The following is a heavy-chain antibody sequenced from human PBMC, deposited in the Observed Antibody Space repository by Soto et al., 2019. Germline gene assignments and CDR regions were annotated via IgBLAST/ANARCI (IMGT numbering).Heavy chain of an antibody. V-gene: IGHV3-9*01. CDR1: GFTFDDYA. D-gene: IGHD6-19*01. CDR2: ISWNSGSK. CDR3: AKGSIAVAGTTKYYYYYMDV. Sequence: GGSLRLSCAASGFTFDDYAMHWVRQAPGKGLEWVSGISWNSGSKGYADSVKGRFTISRDNAKNSLYLQMNSLRAEDTALYYCAKGSIAVAGTTKYYYYYMDVWGKGTTVTVSS. J-gene: IGHJ6*03.